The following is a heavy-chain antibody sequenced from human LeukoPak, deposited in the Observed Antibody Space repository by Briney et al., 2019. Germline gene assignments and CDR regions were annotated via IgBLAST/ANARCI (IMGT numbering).Heavy chain of an antibody. J-gene: IGHJ4*01. CDR3: AKEVRVVTAILYFDH. V-gene: IGHV3-30*02. CDR1: GFSFSSND. D-gene: IGHD2-21*02. Sequence: GGSLRLSCAASGFSFSSNDMHWVRQAPGKGLEWVAFIRYDGSHEHYIEPVKGRFTVSRDNSKNTLYLQMNSLRVDDTAVYFCAKEVRVVTAILYFDHWGQGSLVTVSS. CDR2: IRYDGSHE.